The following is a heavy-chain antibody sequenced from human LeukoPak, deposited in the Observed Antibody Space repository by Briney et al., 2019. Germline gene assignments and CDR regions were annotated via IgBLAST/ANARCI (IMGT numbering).Heavy chain of an antibody. V-gene: IGHV3-23*01. CDR2: ISGSGGST. J-gene: IGHJ4*02. CDR3: ARRLFGVVRPYYFNS. Sequence: HPGGSLRLSCAASGFTFSSYAMSWVRQAPGKGVEWVSAISGSGGSTYYADSVKGRFTISRDNSKNTLYLQINSLRAEDTAIYHCARRLFGVVRPYYFNSWGQGTLVTVSS. D-gene: IGHD3-3*01. CDR1: GFTFSSYA.